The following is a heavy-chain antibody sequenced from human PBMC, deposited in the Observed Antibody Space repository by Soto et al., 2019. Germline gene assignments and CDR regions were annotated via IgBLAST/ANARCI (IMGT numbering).Heavy chain of an antibody. CDR3: ARDARIDGYWDFDY. J-gene: IGHJ4*02. V-gene: IGHV3-23*01. CDR1: GFTFSTYS. CDR2: IYGNGGGT. Sequence: EVQLLESGGALVQPGGSLRLSCVGAGFTFSTYSMNCVRQAPGKGLEWVSGIYGNGGGTFYADSVNARFTISRDNSKKIRYFQRDILRSEDTAVYYCARDARIDGYWDFDYWCQGTLVTGSS. D-gene: IGHD5-18*01.